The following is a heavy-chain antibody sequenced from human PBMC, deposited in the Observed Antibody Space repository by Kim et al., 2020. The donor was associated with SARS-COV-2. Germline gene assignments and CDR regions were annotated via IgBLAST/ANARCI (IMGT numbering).Heavy chain of an antibody. CDR3: AGGRTVVTPRN. V-gene: IGHV4-4*07. D-gene: IGHD2-15*01. CDR2: T. J-gene: IGHJ4*02. Sequence: TNYNPSLKSRVTMSVDTSKNQFSLKLSSVTAADTAVYYCAGGRTVVTPRNWGQGTLVTVSS.